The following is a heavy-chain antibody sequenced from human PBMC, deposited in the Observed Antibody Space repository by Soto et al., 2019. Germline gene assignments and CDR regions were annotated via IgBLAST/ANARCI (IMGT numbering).Heavy chain of an antibody. V-gene: IGHV3-23*01. CDR2: ISGSGGST. D-gene: IGHD4-17*01. Sequence: GALRLSCAASGFTFSSYAMSWVRQAPGKGLEWVSAISGSGGSTYYADSVKGRFTISRDNSKNTLYLQMNSLRAEDTAVYYCAKVNGGNSIEDAFDIWGQGTMVTVSS. J-gene: IGHJ3*02. CDR1: GFTFSSYA. CDR3: AKVNGGNSIEDAFDI.